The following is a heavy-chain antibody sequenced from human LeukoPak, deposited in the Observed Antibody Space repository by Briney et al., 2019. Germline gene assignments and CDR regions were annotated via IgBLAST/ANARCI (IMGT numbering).Heavy chain of an antibody. CDR1: GFTFSSYS. V-gene: IGHV3-48*01. J-gene: IGHJ6*02. D-gene: IGHD2-2*01. CDR3: AREYIVVPYYYYYGMDV. Sequence: GGSLRLSCAASGFTFSSYSMNWVRQAPGKGLEWVSYISSSSSTIYYADSVKGRFTISRDNAKNSLYLQMNSLRAEDTAVYYCAREYIVVPYYYYYGMDVWGQGTTVTVSS. CDR2: ISSSSSTI.